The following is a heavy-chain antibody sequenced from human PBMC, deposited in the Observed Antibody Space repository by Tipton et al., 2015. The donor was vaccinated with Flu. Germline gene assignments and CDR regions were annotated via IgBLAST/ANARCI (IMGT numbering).Heavy chain of an antibody. Sequence: TLSLTCTVSITSIGSFNWTWIRQPAGKEPEWIGHIFTSGDTDFNPSLKSRLTMSVDWFKKQFSLKLTSVTAADTAVYYCARLFRSWSSGPGWFDPWGQGTLVTVSS. CDR2: IFTSGDT. V-gene: IGHV4-4*07. D-gene: IGHD3-22*01. J-gene: IGHJ5*02. CDR3: ARLFRSWSSGPGWFDP. CDR1: ITSIGSFN.